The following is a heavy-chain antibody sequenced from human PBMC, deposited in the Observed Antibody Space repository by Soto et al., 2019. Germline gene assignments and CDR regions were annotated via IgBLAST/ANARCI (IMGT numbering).Heavy chain of an antibody. Sequence: GASVKVSCKASGYTFHNDGIPWVRQAPGQGLKWMGWTSADNGNTKYAQKLQGRLTMTTDTSTSTAYMELRSLRSDDTAVYYGAREAARFLEWLLLDYWGQGTLVTVSS. V-gene: IGHV1-18*01. J-gene: IGHJ4*02. D-gene: IGHD3-3*01. CDR2: TSADNGNT. CDR3: AREAARFLEWLLLDY. CDR1: GYTFHNDG.